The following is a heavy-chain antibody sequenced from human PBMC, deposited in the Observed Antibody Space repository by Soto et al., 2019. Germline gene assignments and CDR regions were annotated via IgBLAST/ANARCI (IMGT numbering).Heavy chain of an antibody. D-gene: IGHD5-18*01. V-gene: IGHV1-18*01. CDR2: ISAYNGNT. Sequence: ASVKVSCKASGYTFTSYGISWVRQAPGQGLEWMGWISAYNGNTTYAQKLQGRVTMTTDTSTSTAYMELRSLRSDDTAVCYCARDSVPVDTAMALDYWGQGTLVTVSS. CDR3: ARDSVPVDTAMALDY. J-gene: IGHJ4*02. CDR1: GYTFTSYG.